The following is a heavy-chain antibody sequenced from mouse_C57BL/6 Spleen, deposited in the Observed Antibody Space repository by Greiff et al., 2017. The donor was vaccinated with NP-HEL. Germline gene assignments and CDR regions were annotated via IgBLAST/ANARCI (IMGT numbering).Heavy chain of an antibody. Sequence: QVQLKQSGAELVKPGASVKISCKASGYAFSSYWMNWVKQRPGKGLAWIGQIYPGDGDTNYNGKFKGKATLTADKSSSTAYMQLSSLTSEDSAVYFCARKRDGYYVIDYWGQGTTLTVSS. D-gene: IGHD2-3*01. CDR1: GYAFSSYW. J-gene: IGHJ2*01. CDR2: IYPGDGDT. CDR3: ARKRDGYYVIDY. V-gene: IGHV1-80*01.